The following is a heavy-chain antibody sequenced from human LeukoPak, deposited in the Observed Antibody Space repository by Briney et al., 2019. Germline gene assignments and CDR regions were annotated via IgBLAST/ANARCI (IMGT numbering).Heavy chain of an antibody. V-gene: IGHV3-30-3*01. D-gene: IGHD6-19*01. J-gene: IGHJ3*02. CDR1: GFTFSSYA. CDR3: ARESYSSGWSDAFDI. Sequence: PGGSLRLSCAASGFTFSSYAMHWVRQAPGKGLEWVAVISYDGSNKYYADSVKGRFTISRDNSKNTLYLQMNSLRAEDTAVYYCARESYSSGWSDAFDIWGQGTMVTVSS. CDR2: ISYDGSNK.